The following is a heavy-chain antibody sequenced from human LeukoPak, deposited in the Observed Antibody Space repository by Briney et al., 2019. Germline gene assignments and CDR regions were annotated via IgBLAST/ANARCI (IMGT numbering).Heavy chain of an antibody. Sequence: GGSLRLSCAASGFTFSSYAMSWVRQAPGKGLEWVSAISGSGGSTYYADSVKGRFTISRDNSKNTLYLQMSSLRAEDTAVYYCANLGYCSSTSCQRVTSAWFDPWGQGTLVTVSS. J-gene: IGHJ5*02. V-gene: IGHV3-23*01. CDR2: ISGSGGST. CDR3: ANLGYCSSTSCQRVTSAWFDP. CDR1: GFTFSSYA. D-gene: IGHD2-2*01.